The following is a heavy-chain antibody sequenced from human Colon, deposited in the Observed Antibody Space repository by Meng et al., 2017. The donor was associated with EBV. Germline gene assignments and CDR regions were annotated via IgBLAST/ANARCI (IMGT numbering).Heavy chain of an antibody. J-gene: IGHJ5*02. CDR1: GFTFSTYW. CDR3: VRDRPSWT. Sequence: EAPGVEAGGGSVQPGGSLRLSCAASGFTFSTYWMHWVRQVPGKGLIWVSRVKPDGTSTYYADSVRGRFTISRDNAKNTVYLQMNTLRAEDTAVYYCVRDRPSWTWGQGTLVTVSS. V-gene: IGHV3-74*01. D-gene: IGHD3-3*01. CDR2: VKPDGTST.